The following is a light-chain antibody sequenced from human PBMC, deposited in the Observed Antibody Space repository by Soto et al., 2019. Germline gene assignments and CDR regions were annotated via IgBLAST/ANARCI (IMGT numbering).Light chain of an antibody. J-gene: IGLJ2*01. CDR1: SGHSSYA. Sequence: QSALTQSPSASASLGASVKLTCTLSSGHSSYAIAWHQQQPEKGPRYLMKLNSDGSHNKGDGIPDRFSGSSSGAERYLTISSLHSEDEADYYCQTWGTGIPVFGGGTKVTVL. CDR3: QTWGTGIPV. CDR2: LNSDGSH. V-gene: IGLV4-69*01.